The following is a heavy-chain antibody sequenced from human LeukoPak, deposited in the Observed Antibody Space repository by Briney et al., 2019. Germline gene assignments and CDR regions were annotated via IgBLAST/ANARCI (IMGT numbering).Heavy chain of an antibody. V-gene: IGHV4-4*07. D-gene: IGHD2-15*01. Sequence: SETLSLTCTVYGASIYSHYWSWLRQPPGQGLEWIGRIYISGSTNYNSSLQSRVTMSVDTSKNQFSLKLTSVTAADTAVYYCARALNPLPGTYYFDYWGQGTLVTVSS. J-gene: IGHJ4*02. CDR1: GASIYSHY. CDR2: IYISGST. CDR3: ARALNPLPGTYYFDY.